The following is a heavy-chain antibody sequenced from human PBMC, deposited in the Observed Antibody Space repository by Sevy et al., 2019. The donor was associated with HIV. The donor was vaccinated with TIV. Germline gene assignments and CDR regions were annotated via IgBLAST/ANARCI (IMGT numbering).Heavy chain of an antibody. D-gene: IGHD4-17*01. CDR3: ARDLPPSATTVAHFDC. V-gene: IGHV3-48*03. CDR1: GFTFSSYE. CDR2: FSNSGTSM. J-gene: IGHJ4*02. Sequence: GGSLRLSCVASGFTFSSYEMNWVRRAPGKGLEWVSYFSNSGTSMHYSDSVKGRFTISRDNARNSLYLQMNSLRAEDTAVYYCARDLPPSATTVAHFDCWGQGTLVTVSS.